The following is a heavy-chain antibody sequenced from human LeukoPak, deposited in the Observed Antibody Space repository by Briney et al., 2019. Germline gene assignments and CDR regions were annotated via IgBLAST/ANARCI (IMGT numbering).Heavy chain of an antibody. D-gene: IGHD3-3*01. CDR3: ARGDDDLGAFDI. CDR2: IYYSGST. J-gene: IGHJ3*02. CDR1: GGSISSSSYY. V-gene: IGHV4-39*07. Sequence: SETLSLTCTVSGGSISSSSYYWGWIRQPPGKGLEWIGSIYYSGSTYYNPSLKSRVTISVDTPKNQFSLKLSSVTAADTAVYYCARGDDDLGAFDIWGQGTMVTVSS.